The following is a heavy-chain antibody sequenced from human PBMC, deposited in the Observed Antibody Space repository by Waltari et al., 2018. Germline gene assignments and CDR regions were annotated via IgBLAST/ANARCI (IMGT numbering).Heavy chain of an antibody. CDR3: AKDAFGNTYLDH. CDR2: IFFGGGDT. CDR1: GFSLGSFG. V-gene: IGHV3-30*19. D-gene: IGHD3-10*01. J-gene: IGHJ4*02. Sequence: QVQLVESGGGVVQPGMSLRLSCPASGFSLGSFGMHWVRQAPGKGLEWVALIFFGGGDTFYADSVRGRFTISRDNSKNTLYLDINSLRLDDTAIYYCAKDAFGNTYLDHWGQGTLVTVSS.